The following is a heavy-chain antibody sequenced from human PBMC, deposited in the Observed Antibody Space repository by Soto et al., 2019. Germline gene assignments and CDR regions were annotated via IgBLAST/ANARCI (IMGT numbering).Heavy chain of an antibody. J-gene: IGHJ4*02. Sequence: AGGSLRLSCAASGFTFSNNAMSWVRQAPGKGLEWVAAISGRGATIYYADSVKGRFTISRDNSKNTLYLQMNSLRAEDTAVYYCVKADTFFDYWGQGTLVTVSS. CDR3: VKADTFFDY. V-gene: IGHV3-23*01. CDR1: GFTFSNNA. CDR2: ISGRGATI.